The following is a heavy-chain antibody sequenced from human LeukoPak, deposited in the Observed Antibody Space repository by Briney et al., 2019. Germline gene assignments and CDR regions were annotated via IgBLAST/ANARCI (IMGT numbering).Heavy chain of an antibody. CDR1: GFTFSSYW. J-gene: IGHJ3*02. Sequence: QPGGSLRLSCAAPGFTFSSYWMHWVRPALGKGLVWVSRINTDGSSTSYADSVKGRFTISRDNAKNTLYLQMNSLRAEDTAVYYCARAKRDCSSTSCSHPDAFDIWGQGTMVTVSS. CDR3: ARAKRDCSSTSCSHPDAFDI. V-gene: IGHV3-74*01. CDR2: INTDGSST. D-gene: IGHD2-2*01.